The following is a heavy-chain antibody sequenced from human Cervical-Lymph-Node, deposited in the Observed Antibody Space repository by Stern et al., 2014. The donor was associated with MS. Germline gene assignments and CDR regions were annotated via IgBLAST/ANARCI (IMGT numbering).Heavy chain of an antibody. Sequence: VQLVQSGAEVNKPGSSVKVSCKASGGTISNYIIGWVRQAPGQGLEWMGGIIPMFGIANYAEKFQDRVTITADESTSTAYMDLSSLRSEDTAVYYCARATSDYIWGTYRFLDSWGQGTLVIVSS. D-gene: IGHD3-16*02. V-gene: IGHV1-69*01. CDR1: GGTISNYI. CDR2: IIPMFGIA. J-gene: IGHJ4*02. CDR3: ARATSDYIWGTYRFLDS.